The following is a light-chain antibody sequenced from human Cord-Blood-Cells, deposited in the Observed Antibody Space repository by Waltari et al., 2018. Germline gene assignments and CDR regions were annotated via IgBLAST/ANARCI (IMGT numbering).Light chain of an antibody. J-gene: IGKJ1*01. CDR1: QSVSSSY. V-gene: IGKV3-20*01. Sequence: EIVLTQSPGPLSLSPGERATLSCRASQSVSSSYLAWYQQKPGQAPRLLLYGASSRATGIPDRFSGSGSGTDFTLTISRLEPEDFAVYYCQQYGSSPPTWTFGQGTKVEIK. CDR3: QQYGSSPPTWT. CDR2: GAS.